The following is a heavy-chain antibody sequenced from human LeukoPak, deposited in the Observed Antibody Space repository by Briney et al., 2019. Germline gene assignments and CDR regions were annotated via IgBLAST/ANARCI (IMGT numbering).Heavy chain of an antibody. CDR3: ARSGHYNWDARAYFDP. V-gene: IGHV4-59*01. D-gene: IGHD1-20*01. J-gene: IGHJ5*02. Sequence: SETLSLTCSVSGGSISSYYWSWMRQPPGKGLEWIGYMYDSESTNYNPSLKSRVTISVDTSKNQFSLKLKSVTAADTAVYYCARSGHYNWDARAYFDPWGQGTLVTVSS. CDR2: MYDSEST. CDR1: GGSISSYY.